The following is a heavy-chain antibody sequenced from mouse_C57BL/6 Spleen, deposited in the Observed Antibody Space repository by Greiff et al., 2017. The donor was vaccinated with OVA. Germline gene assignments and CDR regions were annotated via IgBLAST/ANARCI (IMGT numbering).Heavy chain of an antibody. J-gene: IGHJ4*01. CDR3: ARVATMVSMDY. CDR2: ISSGSSTI. CDR1: GFTFSDYG. Sequence: EVQLQESGGGLVKPGGSLKLSCAASGFTFSDYGMHWVRQAPEKGLEWVAYISSGSSTIYYADTVKGRFTISRDNAKNTLFLQMTSLRSEDTAMYYCARVATMVSMDYWGQGTSVTVSS. V-gene: IGHV5-17*01. D-gene: IGHD2-1*01.